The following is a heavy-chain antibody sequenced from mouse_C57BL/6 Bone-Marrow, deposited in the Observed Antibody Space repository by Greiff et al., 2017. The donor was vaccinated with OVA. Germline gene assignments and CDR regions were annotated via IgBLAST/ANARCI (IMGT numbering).Heavy chain of an antibody. V-gene: IGHV1-74*01. Sequence: QVQLQQPGAELVKPGASVKVSCKASGYTFTSYWMHWVKQRPGQGLEWIGRIHPSDSDTNYNQKFKGKATLTVDKSSSTAYMQLSSLTSEDSAVYYSAPHYYGSSYRYYAMDYWGQGTSVTVSS. J-gene: IGHJ4*01. D-gene: IGHD1-1*01. CDR2: IHPSDSDT. CDR1: GYTFTSYW. CDR3: APHYYGSSYRYYAMDY.